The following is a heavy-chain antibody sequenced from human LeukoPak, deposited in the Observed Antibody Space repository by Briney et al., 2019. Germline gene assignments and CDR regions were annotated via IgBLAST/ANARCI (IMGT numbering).Heavy chain of an antibody. CDR1: GFTFSNAW. CDR3: TTDIVGSSYYYYYMDV. Sequence: GGSLRLSCAASGFTFSNAWMSWVRQAPGKGLEWVGRIKSKTDGGTTDYAAPVKGRFTISRDDSKNTLYLQMNSLKTEDTAVYYCTTDIVGSSYYYYYMDVWGKGTTVTVSS. J-gene: IGHJ6*03. V-gene: IGHV3-15*01. CDR2: IKSKTDGGTT. D-gene: IGHD6-6*01.